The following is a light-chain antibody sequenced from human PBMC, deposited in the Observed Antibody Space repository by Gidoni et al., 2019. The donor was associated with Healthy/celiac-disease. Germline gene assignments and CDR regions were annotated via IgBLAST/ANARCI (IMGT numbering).Light chain of an antibody. J-gene: IGKJ2*04. CDR1: QSISSY. CDR2: AAS. V-gene: IGKV1-39*01. CDR3: QQCYSPPRS. Sequence: DIQMTQSPSSLSASVGDRVTITCRASQSISSYLNWYQQKPGKAPKLLIYAASSLQSGVPSRSSGSGSGTDFTLTISSLQPEDFATYYCQQCYSPPRSFGQGTKLEIK.